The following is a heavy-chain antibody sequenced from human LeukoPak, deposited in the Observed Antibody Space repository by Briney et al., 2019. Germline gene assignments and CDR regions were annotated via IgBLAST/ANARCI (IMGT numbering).Heavy chain of an antibody. Sequence: GGALRLSCAAPGFTFSSYGMHWVRQAPRKGLEWVAVIWCDGRNKHSADSVKGRFTISRDNARNTLFLQMNSLRAEDTAVYYCARDPYSSSSGSGDYWGQGTLVTVSS. CDR2: IWCDGRNK. CDR1: GFTFSSYG. D-gene: IGHD6-13*01. J-gene: IGHJ4*02. CDR3: ARDPYSSSSGSGDY. V-gene: IGHV3-33*01.